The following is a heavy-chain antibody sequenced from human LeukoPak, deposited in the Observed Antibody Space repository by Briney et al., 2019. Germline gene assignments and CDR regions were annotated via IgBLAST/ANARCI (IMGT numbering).Heavy chain of an antibody. J-gene: IGHJ3*02. D-gene: IGHD6-19*01. Sequence: ASVKISCKASGYTFTSYGISWVRQAPGQGLEWMGWISAYNGNTNYAQKPQGRVTMTTDTSTSTAYMELRSLRSDDTAVYYCARALIAVAGNPDAFDIWGQGTMVTVSS. CDR1: GYTFTSYG. CDR3: ARALIAVAGNPDAFDI. CDR2: ISAYNGNT. V-gene: IGHV1-18*01.